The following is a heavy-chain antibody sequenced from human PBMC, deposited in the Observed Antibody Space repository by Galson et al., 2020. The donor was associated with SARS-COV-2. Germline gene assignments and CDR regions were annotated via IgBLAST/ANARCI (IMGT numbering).Heavy chain of an antibody. Sequence: TFNNFGMHWVRQAPGKGLEWVALISYEGSKKYYVDSAKGRFTISRDSSKNTLYLLMNSLRVEDTAVYYCAKFRDFFDFRSGYYSMDIWGQGTTVTVSS. CDR3: AKFRDFFDFRSGYYSMDI. J-gene: IGHJ6*02. V-gene: IGHV3-30*18. CDR2: ISYEGSKK. CDR1: TFNNFG. D-gene: IGHD3-3*01.